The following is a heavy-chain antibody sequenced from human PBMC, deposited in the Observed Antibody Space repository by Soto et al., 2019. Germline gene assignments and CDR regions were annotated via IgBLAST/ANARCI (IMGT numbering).Heavy chain of an antibody. D-gene: IGHD6-6*01. V-gene: IGHV4-34*01. CDR1: GGSFSGYY. CDR3: ARGGRGIAARPFDY. Sequence: PSETLSLTCAVYGGSFSGYYWSWIRQPPGKGLEWIGEINHSGSTNYNPSLKSRVTISVDTSKNQFSLKLSSVTAADTAVYYCARGGRGIAARPFDYWGQGTQVTVSS. CDR2: INHSGST. J-gene: IGHJ4*02.